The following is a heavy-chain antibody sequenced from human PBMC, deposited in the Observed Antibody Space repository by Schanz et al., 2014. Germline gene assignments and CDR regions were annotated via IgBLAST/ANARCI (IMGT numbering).Heavy chain of an antibody. CDR1: GFNFRNYW. Sequence: EGQLVESGGGLVQPGGSLRLSCVVSGFNFRNYWMSWVRQAPGKGLEWVASIKQEGDEKNYVDSVKGRFTISRDNAKNTLYFQMDSLRAEDTAVYYCARDNRQCSGPCSGGSCHPCGMDVWGQGTTVIVSS. CDR3: ARDNRQCSGPCSGGSCHPCGMDV. J-gene: IGHJ6*02. V-gene: IGHV3-7*01. D-gene: IGHD2-15*01. CDR2: IKQEGDEK.